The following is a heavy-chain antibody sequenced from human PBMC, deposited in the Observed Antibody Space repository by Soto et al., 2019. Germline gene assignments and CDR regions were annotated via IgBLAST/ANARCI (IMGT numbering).Heavy chain of an antibody. CDR1: GFTFSSYA. Sequence: EVQLLESGGGLVQPGGSLRLSCAASGFTFSSYAMSWVRQAPGKGLEWVSAISGSGGSTYYADSVKGRFTISRDNSKNTLYLQMNGLRAEDTAVYYCARGRGYCSSTSCYVGSDYWGQGTVVTVSS. CDR2: ISGSGGST. CDR3: ARGRGYCSSTSCYVGSDY. D-gene: IGHD2-2*01. J-gene: IGHJ4*02. V-gene: IGHV3-23*01.